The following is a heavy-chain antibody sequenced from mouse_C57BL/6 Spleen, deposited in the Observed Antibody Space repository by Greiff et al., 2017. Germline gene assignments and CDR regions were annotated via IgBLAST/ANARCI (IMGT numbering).Heavy chain of an antibody. J-gene: IGHJ4*01. CDR3: ARKGSYYAMDY. CDR2: IWSGGST. CDR1: GFSLTSYG. V-gene: IGHV2-2*01. Sequence: VQLQQSGPGLVQPSPSLSITCTVSGFSLTSYGVHWVRQSPGKGLEWLGVIWSGGSTDYNAAFISRLSISKDNTTSQVFFKMNSLQADDTDIYYCARKGSYYAMDYWGQGTSVTVSS.